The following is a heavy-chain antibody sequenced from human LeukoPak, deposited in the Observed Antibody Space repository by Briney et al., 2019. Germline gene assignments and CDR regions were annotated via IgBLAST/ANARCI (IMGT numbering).Heavy chain of an antibody. CDR1: GFTFDDYA. J-gene: IGHJ4*02. CDR2: INWNSGSI. V-gene: IGHV3-9*01. CDR3: AKSYCISTSCYFLFDY. D-gene: IGHD2-2*01. Sequence: SGGSLRLSCAASGFTFDDYAMHWVRQAPGKGLEWVSGINWNSGSIGYADSVKGRFTISRDNAKTSLYLQMNSLRVEDTALYYCAKSYCISTSCYFLFDYWGQGTLVTVSS.